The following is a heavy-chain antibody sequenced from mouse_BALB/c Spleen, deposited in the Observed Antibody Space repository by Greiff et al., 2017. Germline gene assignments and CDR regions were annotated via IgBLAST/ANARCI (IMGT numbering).Heavy chain of an antibody. D-gene: IGHD1-1*01. J-gene: IGHJ2*01. CDR1: GYTFTEYI. Sequence: QVQLQQSGAGLVKPGASVKLSCKASGYTFTEYIIHWVKQRSGQGLEWIGWFYPGSGSIKYNEKFKDKATLTADKSSSTVYMELSRLTSEDSAVYFCARHGANYYGSSYYFDYWGQGTTLTVSS. V-gene: IGHV1-62-2*01. CDR3: ARHGANYYGSSYYFDY. CDR2: FYPGSGSI.